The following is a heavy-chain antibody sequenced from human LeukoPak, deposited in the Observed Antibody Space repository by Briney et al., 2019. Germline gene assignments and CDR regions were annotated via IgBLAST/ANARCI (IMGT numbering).Heavy chain of an antibody. D-gene: IGHD4-11*01. CDR1: GFTFSSYA. CDR2: ISGSGGST. CDR3: ARDPLQEAPLYYYYYYYMDV. J-gene: IGHJ6*03. V-gene: IGHV3-23*01. Sequence: GGSLRLSCAASGFTFSSYAMSWVRQAPGKGLEWVSAISGSGGSTYYADSVKGRFTISRDNSKNTLYLQMNSLRAEDTAVYYCARDPLQEAPLYYYYYYYMDVWGKGTTVTVSS.